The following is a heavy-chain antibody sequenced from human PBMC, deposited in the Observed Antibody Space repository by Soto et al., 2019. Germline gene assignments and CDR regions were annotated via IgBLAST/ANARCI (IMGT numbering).Heavy chain of an antibody. Sequence: ASVKVSCKASGYTFTSYGIHWVRQAPGQRLEWMGWINAANGDTKYSPKLQGRVTITRDTSASTAYMELSSLRSEDTAVYYCVRRQVSATGIDWFDPWGQGTLVTVSS. J-gene: IGHJ5*02. D-gene: IGHD6-13*01. CDR1: GYTFTSYG. CDR2: INAANGDT. V-gene: IGHV1-3*01. CDR3: VRRQVSATGIDWFDP.